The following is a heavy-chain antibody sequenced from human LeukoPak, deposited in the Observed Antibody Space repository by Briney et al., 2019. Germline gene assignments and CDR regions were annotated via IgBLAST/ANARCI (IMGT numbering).Heavy chain of an antibody. J-gene: IGHJ4*02. CDR1: GYTFTSYY. CDR2: TNPSGGST. CDR3: ARDVSSSWYDGGSYLFDY. D-gene: IGHD6-13*01. Sequence: ASVKVSCKASGYTFTSYYMHWVRQAPGQGLEWMGITNPSGGSTSYAQKFQGRVTMTRDTSTSTVYMELSSLRSEDTAVYYCARDVSSSWYDGGSYLFDYWGQGTLVTVSS. V-gene: IGHV1-46*01.